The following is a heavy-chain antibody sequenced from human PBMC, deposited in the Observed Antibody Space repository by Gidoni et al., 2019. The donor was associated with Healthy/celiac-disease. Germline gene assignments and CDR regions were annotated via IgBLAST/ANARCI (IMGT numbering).Heavy chain of an antibody. J-gene: IGHJ4*02. V-gene: IGHV3-30*18. Sequence: QVQLVESGGGVVQPGRSLRLSCAASGFTFSSYGMHWVRQAPGKGLEWVAVISYDGSNKYYADSVKGRFTISRDNSKNTLYLQMNSLRAEDTAVYYCAKDLSGGIAVAGGDYWGQGTLVTVSS. CDR2: ISYDGSNK. CDR1: GFTFSSYG. D-gene: IGHD6-19*01. CDR3: AKDLSGGIAVAGGDY.